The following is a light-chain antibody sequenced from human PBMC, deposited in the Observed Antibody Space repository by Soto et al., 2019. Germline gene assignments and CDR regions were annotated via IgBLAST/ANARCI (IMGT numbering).Light chain of an antibody. V-gene: IGKV3-20*01. CDR2: GAF. J-gene: IGKJ1*01. CDR3: QQCDTSPWT. Sequence: EITLTQSPGTLSLSRGESATLSCRASQSVTSNNLAWYQQQPGQAPRLLFYGAFNRPTGIPDRFRASVSGTDLTITISRLEADDFALYSYQQCDTSPWTFGQGTKVEIK. CDR1: QSVTSNN.